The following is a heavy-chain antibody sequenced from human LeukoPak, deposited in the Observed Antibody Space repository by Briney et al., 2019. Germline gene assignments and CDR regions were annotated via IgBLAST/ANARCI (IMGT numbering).Heavy chain of an antibody. CDR2: IYYTGST. CDR3: ARGGNYWPQWWFDP. CDR1: GGSISTYY. J-gene: IGHJ5*02. Sequence: WETLSLTCTVSGGSISTYYWSWIRQPPGKGLEWIGYIYYTGSTSYNPSLKSRVTMSLDASKNQSSLELNSVTPADTAVYYCARGGNYWPQWWFDPWGRGTLVSVSS. D-gene: IGHD1-26*01. V-gene: IGHV4-59*01.